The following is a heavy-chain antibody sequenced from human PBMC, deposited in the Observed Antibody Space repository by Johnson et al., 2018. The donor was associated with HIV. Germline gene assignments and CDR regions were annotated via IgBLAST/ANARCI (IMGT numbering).Heavy chain of an antibody. V-gene: IGHV3-9*01. CDR3: AKDRHDYGDLDAFDI. CDR1: GFIFRNYW. CDR2: ISWNSGSI. Sequence: VQLVESGGGLVQPGGSLRLSCAASGFIFRNYWMHWVRQTPGKGLEWVSGISWNSGSIGYADSVKGRFTISRDNAKNSLYLQMNSLRAEDTALYYCAKDRHDYGDLDAFDIWGQGTMVTVSS. J-gene: IGHJ3*02. D-gene: IGHD4-17*01.